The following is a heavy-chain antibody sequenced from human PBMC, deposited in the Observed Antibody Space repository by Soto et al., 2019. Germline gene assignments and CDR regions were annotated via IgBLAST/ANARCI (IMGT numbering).Heavy chain of an antibody. D-gene: IGHD3-10*01. J-gene: IGHJ6*02. CDR2: IWYDGSNK. V-gene: IGHV3-33*01. CDR3: ARDRWFGESAGLDV. Sequence: PGGSLRLSWAASGFTFSSYGMHWVRQAPGKGLEWVAVIWYDGSNKYYADSVKGRFTISRDNSKAITYLQMNGLRAEDTAVYYCARDRWFGESAGLDVWGQGTTVTVSS. CDR1: GFTFSSYG.